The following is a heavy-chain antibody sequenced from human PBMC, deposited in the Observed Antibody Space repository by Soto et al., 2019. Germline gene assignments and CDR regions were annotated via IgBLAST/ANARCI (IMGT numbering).Heavy chain of an antibody. D-gene: IGHD6-19*01. CDR2: IYWNDDK. J-gene: IGHJ5*02. CDR3: AKSGSSGWYGWFDP. V-gene: IGHV2-5*01. CDR1: GFSLRTSGVG. Sequence: SGPTLVNPTQTLTLTCIFSGFSLRTSGVGVGWIRQPPGKALEWLGFIYWNDDKRYSPSLKSRLTITKDTSKNQVVLTMTKMDPVTTATYYCAKSGSSGWYGWFDPWGQGTLVTVSS.